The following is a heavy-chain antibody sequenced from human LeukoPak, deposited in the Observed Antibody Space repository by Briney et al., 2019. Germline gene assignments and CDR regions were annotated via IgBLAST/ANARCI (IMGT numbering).Heavy chain of an antibody. CDR2: MNPNSGNT. D-gene: IGHD3-3*01. CDR1: GYTFTSYD. V-gene: IGHV1-8*01. Sequence: ASVKVSCKASGYTFTSYDINWVRQATGQGLEWVGWMNPNSGNTGYAQKFQGRVTMTRNTSISTAYMELSSLRSEDTAVYYCARSSDFGVVILDYWGQGTLVTVSS. CDR3: ARSSDFGVVILDY. J-gene: IGHJ4*02.